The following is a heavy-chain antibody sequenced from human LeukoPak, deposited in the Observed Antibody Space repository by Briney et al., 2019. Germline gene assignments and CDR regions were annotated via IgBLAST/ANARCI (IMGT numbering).Heavy chain of an antibody. D-gene: IGHD3-3*01. CDR3: ARGGRITIFGVVNRGAFDI. Sequence: SETLSLTCAVYGGSFSGYYWSWIRQPPGKGLEWIGEINHSGSTNYNPSLKSRVTISVDTSKNQFSLKLSSVTAVDTAVYYCARGGRITIFGVVNRGAFDIWGQGTMVTVSS. CDR1: GGSFSGYY. CDR2: INHSGST. V-gene: IGHV4-34*01. J-gene: IGHJ3*02.